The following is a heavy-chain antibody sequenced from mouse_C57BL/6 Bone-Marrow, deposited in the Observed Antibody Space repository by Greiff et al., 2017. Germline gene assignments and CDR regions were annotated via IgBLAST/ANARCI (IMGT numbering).Heavy chain of an antibody. Sequence: VKLQESGPGLVQPSQSLSITCTVSGFSLTSYGVHWVRQSPGKGLELLGVLWSGGSTDYNAAFISRLSISKDNSKSQVFFKMNSLQADDTAIYYCARNDYGSSYNWFAYWGQGTLVTVSA. CDR2: LWSGGST. CDR1: GFSLTSYG. V-gene: IGHV2-2*01. J-gene: IGHJ3*01. D-gene: IGHD1-1*01. CDR3: ARNDYGSSYNWFAY.